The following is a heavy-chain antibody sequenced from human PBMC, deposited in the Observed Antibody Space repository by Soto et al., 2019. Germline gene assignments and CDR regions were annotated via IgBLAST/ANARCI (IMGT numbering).Heavy chain of an antibody. CDR2: ISSSSSYI. V-gene: IGHV3-21*01. J-gene: IGHJ4*02. D-gene: IGHD5-12*01. CDR1: GFTFSSYS. Sequence: GGSLRLSCAASGFTFSSYSMNWVRQAPGKGLEWVSSISSSSSYIYYADSVKGRFTISRDNAKNSLYLQMNSLRAEDTAVYYCARGGFSGYDYEPFDYWGQGTLVTVSS. CDR3: ARGGFSGYDYEPFDY.